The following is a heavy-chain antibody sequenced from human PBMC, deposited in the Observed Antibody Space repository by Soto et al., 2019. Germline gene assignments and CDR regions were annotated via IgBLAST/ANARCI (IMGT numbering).Heavy chain of an antibody. V-gene: IGHV3-33*01. J-gene: IGHJ4*02. CDR2: IWYDRSSK. D-gene: IGHD3-10*01. CDR3: ARGSKIIDY. CDR1: GFTFSSND. Sequence: QVPLVESGGGVVQPGRSLRLSCAASGFTFSSNDMHWVRQAPGKGLEWVALIWYDRSSKYYADSVKGRFTISRDNSENTLYLQMNSLRAEDTAVYYCARGSKIIDYWGQGTLVTVSS.